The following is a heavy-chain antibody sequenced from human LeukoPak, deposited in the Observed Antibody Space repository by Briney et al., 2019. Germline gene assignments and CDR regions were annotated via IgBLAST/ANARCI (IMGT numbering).Heavy chain of an antibody. CDR2: INWNGETI. CDR3: AKEKGANWDPFDY. Sequence: GGSLRLSCATSGFTFDDFGTAWVRQVPGKGPEWVSGINWNGETIAYRDSVKGRFTISRDSARRSVYLQMNSLRDEDTALYYCAKEKGANWDPFDYWGRGTLVIVSS. V-gene: IGHV3-20*04. CDR1: GFTFDDFG. D-gene: IGHD7-27*01. J-gene: IGHJ4*02.